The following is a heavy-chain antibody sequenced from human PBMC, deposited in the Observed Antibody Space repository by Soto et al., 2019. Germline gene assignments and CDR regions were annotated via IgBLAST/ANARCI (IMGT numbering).Heavy chain of an antibody. D-gene: IGHD5-18*01. CDR3: SRHSDTAMVTVHY. J-gene: IGHJ4*02. CDR1: GGSISSSSYY. Sequence: QLQLQESGPGLVKPSETLSLTCTVSGGSISSSSYYWGWLRQPPGLGLEWNGSIYYSGSTYYNPSLESRVTIYVETSKTHFSLKLSSVTAADTAVYYRSRHSDTAMVTVHYWGQGTLVTVSS. CDR2: IYYSGST. V-gene: IGHV4-39*01.